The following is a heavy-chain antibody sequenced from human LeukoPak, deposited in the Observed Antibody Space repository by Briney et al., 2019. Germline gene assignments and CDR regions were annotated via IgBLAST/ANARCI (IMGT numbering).Heavy chain of an antibody. CDR3: ARELGSITGTNNWFDP. V-gene: IGHV3-23*01. Sequence: GGSLRLSCAVSGITLSNYGMSWVRQAPGKGLEWVAGMSDSGGRTNYADSVKGRFTISRDNPKNTLYLQMNSLRAEDTAVYYCARELGSITGTNNWFDPWGQGTLVTVSS. J-gene: IGHJ5*02. D-gene: IGHD1-20*01. CDR2: MSDSGGRT. CDR1: GITLSNYG.